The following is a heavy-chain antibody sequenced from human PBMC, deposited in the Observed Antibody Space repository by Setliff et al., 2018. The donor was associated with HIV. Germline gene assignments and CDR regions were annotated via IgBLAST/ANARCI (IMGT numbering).Heavy chain of an antibody. CDR2: IIPILDIA. V-gene: IGHV1-69*10. CDR1: GGTFSSYD. D-gene: IGHD3-10*01. J-gene: IGHJ3*02. Sequence: SVKVSCKASGGTFSSYDISWVRQAPGQGLEWMGGIIPILDIANYALKFQGRVTITADKSTGAAYMELSRLRSDDTAVYYCARHDPWFGESNDAFDIWGQGTMVTVSS. CDR3: ARHDPWFGESNDAFDI.